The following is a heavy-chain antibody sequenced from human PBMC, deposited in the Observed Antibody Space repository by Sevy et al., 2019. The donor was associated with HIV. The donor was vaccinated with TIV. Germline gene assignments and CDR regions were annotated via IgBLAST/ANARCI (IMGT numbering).Heavy chain of an antibody. D-gene: IGHD4-17*01. V-gene: IGHV3-21*01. J-gene: IGHJ3*01. CDR3: ARHTVTTIRGAFDF. CDR1: GFRFSSYA. CDR2: ISSTPGYI. Sequence: GGSLRLSCAASGFRFSSYAMNWVRLAPGKGLEWVSSISSTPGYIYYADSVKGRFTISRDNAKNSLYLQMNSLRAEDTAVYYCARHTVTTIRGAFDFWGQGTMVTVSS.